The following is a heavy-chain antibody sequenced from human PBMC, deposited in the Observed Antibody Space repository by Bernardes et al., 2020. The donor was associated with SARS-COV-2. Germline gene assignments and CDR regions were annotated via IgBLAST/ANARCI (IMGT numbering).Heavy chain of an antibody. J-gene: IGHJ3*02. CDR1: GGSISSSSYY. V-gene: IGHV4-39*01. CDR2: IYYSGST. Sequence: SETLSLTCTVSGGSISSSSYYWGWIRQPPGKGLEWIGSIYYSGSTYYNPSLKSRVTISVDTSKNQFSLKLSSVTAADTAVYYCARHPVLRYFDWDMRPPGAFDIWGQGTMVTVSS. D-gene: IGHD3-9*01. CDR3: ARHPVLRYFDWDMRPPGAFDI.